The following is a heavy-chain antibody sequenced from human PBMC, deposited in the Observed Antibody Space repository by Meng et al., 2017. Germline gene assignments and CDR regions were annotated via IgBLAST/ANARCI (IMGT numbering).Heavy chain of an antibody. Sequence: GESLQISCAASGFTFSSYAMHWVRQAPGKGLEWVAVISYDGSNKYYADSVKGRFTISRDNSKNTLYLQMNSLRAEDTAVYYCARGDYGDYGWGQGTLVTVSS. CDR3: ARGDYGDYG. CDR1: GFTFSSYA. V-gene: IGHV3-30*04. CDR2: ISYDGSNK. D-gene: IGHD4-17*01. J-gene: IGHJ4*02.